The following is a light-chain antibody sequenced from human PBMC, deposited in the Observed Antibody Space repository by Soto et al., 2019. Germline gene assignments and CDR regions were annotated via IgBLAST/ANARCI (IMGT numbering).Light chain of an antibody. CDR3: QQYNNWPPWT. CDR1: QSVSSN. CDR2: AAS. V-gene: IGKV3-15*01. J-gene: IGKJ1*01. Sequence: EIVMTQSPATLSVSPGERATLSCTASQSVSSNLAWYQQKPGQAPRLLIYAASTRATGIPARFSGSGSGTEFTLTISSLQSEDFAVYYCQQYNNWPPWTFGQGTKVDIK.